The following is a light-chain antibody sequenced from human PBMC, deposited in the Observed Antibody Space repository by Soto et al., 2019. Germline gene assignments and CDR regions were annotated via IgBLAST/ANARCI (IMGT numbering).Light chain of an antibody. J-gene: IGLJ3*02. CDR3: CSYAGRYTWV. CDR1: SGDIGSYNY. CDR2: GVS. Sequence: QSALTQPASVSGSPGQSITISCTGTSGDIGSYNYVSWYQQHPGKAPKLIISGVSERPSGVPDRFSGSKSGNTATLTVSGLQAEDEADYYCCSYAGRYTWVFGGGTKLTVL. V-gene: IGLV2-11*01.